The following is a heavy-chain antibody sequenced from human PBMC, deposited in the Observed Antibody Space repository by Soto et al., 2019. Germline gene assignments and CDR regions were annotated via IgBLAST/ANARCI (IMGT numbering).Heavy chain of an antibody. CDR1: GYTFTSYG. D-gene: IGHD6-6*01. V-gene: IGHV1-18*04. J-gene: IGHJ5*02. CDR2: ISAYNGNT. CDR3: ARDRIPWYSSSSAAWWFHP. Sequence: GASVKVSCKASGYTFTSYGISWVRQAPGQGLEWMGWISAYNGNTNYAQKLQGRVTMTTDTSTSTAYVELRSLRSDDTAVYYCARDRIPWYSSSSAAWWFHPWGQGTLVTGSS.